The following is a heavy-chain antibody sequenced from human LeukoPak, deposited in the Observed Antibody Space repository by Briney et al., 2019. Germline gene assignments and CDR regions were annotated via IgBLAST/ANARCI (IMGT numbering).Heavy chain of an antibody. CDR2: IYYSGST. Sequence: PSETLSLTCTVSGGSISSYYWSWIRQPPGKGLEWIGYIYYSGSTNYNPSLKSRVTISVDTSKNQFSLKLSSVTAADTAVYYCARRSVGTHYFDYWGQGTLVTVSS. CDR1: GGSISSYY. J-gene: IGHJ4*02. D-gene: IGHD1-26*01. V-gene: IGHV4-59*08. CDR3: ARRSVGTHYFDY.